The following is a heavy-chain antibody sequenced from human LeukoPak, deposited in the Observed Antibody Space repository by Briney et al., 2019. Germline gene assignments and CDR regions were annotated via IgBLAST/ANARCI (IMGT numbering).Heavy chain of an antibody. CDR2: IYYSGST. Sequence: SETLSLTCTVSGGSISSSSYYWGLIRQPPGKGLEWIGSIYYSGSTYYNPSLKSRVTISVDTSKNQFSLKLSSVTAADTAVYYCARRGVETTFYYYYYMDVWGKGTTVTVSS. CDR3: ARRGVETTFYYYYYMDV. V-gene: IGHV4-39*07. J-gene: IGHJ6*03. D-gene: IGHD2/OR15-2a*01. CDR1: GGSISSSSYY.